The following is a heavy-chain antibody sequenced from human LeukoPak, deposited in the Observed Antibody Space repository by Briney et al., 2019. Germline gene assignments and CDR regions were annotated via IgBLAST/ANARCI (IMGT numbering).Heavy chain of an antibody. CDR1: GGTFSSYA. J-gene: IGHJ4*02. V-gene: IGHV1-69*06. Sequence: GASVKVSCKASGGTFSSYAISWVRQAPGQGLEWMGGIIPIFGTANYAQKFQGRVTITADKSTSTAYMELSSLRSEDTAVYHCARVGDILTGYPYYFDYWGQGTLVTVSS. CDR3: ARVGDILTGYPYYFDY. CDR2: IIPIFGTA. D-gene: IGHD3-9*01.